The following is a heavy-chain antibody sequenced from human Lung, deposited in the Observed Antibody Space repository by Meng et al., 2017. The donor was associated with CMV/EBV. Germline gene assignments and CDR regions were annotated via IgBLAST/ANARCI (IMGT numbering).Heavy chain of an antibody. CDR2: INPILSMA. CDR1: GGTXDNYA. J-gene: IGHJ6*02. Sequence: SXXVSXKAPGGTXDNYAISWVRQAPGQGLEWMGGINPILSMATYPQRFQGRVTITADKSTTTAYMELSSLRSEDTALYYCARDFKTRRGIFGTVSGGYYGMDAWXQETTVTVSS. V-gene: IGHV1-69*10. CDR3: ARDFKTRRGIFGTVSGGYYGMDA. D-gene: IGHD3-3*01.